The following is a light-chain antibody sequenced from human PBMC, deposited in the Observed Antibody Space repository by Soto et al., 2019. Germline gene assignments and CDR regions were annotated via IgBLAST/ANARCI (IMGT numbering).Light chain of an antibody. Sequence: ETVMTQSPATLSVSPGERVTLSCRASESVSTYLAWYQQKPGQAPRLLIYGASTRATGIPARVSGSGSGTEFTLIISNLQPEDFAVYYCHQYFNWPQAFGQGTKVEIK. CDR3: HQYFNWPQA. V-gene: IGKV3-15*01. CDR2: GAS. J-gene: IGKJ1*01. CDR1: ESVSTY.